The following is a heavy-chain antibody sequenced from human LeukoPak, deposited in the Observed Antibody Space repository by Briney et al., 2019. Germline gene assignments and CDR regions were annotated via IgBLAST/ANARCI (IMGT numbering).Heavy chain of an antibody. Sequence: GVSLRLSCAASGVTFSSYAMSWIRQAPGKGLEWVSVISGSGGNTYYADSVKGRFTISRDNSKNTLYLQMNSLRAEDTAVYYCAPGGLWGTRLFDYWGQGTLVTVSS. CDR2: ISGSGGNT. D-gene: IGHD4/OR15-4a*01. J-gene: IGHJ4*02. V-gene: IGHV3-23*01. CDR3: APGGLWGTRLFDY. CDR1: GVTFSSYA.